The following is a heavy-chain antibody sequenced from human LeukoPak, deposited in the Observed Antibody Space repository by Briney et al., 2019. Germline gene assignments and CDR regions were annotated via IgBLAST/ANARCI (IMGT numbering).Heavy chain of an antibody. CDR3: ARHHCSGGSCYGLGY. V-gene: IGHV4-39*01. CDR2: ILYSGTS. D-gene: IGHD2-15*01. CDR1: GGSISSSGYQ. Sequence: SETLSLTCSASGGSISSSGYQWAWIRQPPGKGLEWIGTILYSGTSYYNPSLKSRVTISVDMSKNQFSLELNSVTAADTAVYYCARHHCSGGSCYGLGYCGQGTLVTVSS. J-gene: IGHJ4*02.